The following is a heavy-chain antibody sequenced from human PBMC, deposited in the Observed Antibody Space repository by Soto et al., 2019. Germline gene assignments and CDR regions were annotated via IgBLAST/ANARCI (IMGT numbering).Heavy chain of an antibody. J-gene: IGHJ4*02. CDR2: ISYDGSNK. D-gene: IGHD1-26*01. Sequence: QVQLVESGGGVVQPGRSLRLSCAASGLSFSSYGMHWVRQAPGKGLEWVAVISYDGSNKYYADSVKGRFTISRDNSKNTLYLQMNSMRAEDTAVYYCAKDHSVMGATEYFDYWGQGTLVTVSS. CDR3: AKDHSVMGATEYFDY. CDR1: GLSFSSYG. V-gene: IGHV3-30*18.